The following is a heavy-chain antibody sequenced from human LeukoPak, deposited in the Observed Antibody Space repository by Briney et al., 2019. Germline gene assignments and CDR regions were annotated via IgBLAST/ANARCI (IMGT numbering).Heavy chain of an antibody. D-gene: IGHD6-6*01. V-gene: IGHV4-34*01. CDR3: ARGPIAARRGAFDI. CDR2: INHSGST. CDR1: GGSISSYY. J-gene: IGHJ3*02. Sequence: PSETLSLTCTVSGGSISSYYWSWIRHPPGKGLEWIGEINHSGSTNYNPSLKSRVTISVDTSKNQFYLKLSSVTAADTAVYYCARGPIAARRGAFDIWGQGTMVTVSS.